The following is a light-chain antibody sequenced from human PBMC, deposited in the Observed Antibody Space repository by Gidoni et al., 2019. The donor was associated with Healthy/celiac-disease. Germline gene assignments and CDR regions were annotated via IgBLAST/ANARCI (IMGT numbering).Light chain of an antibody. CDR1: QGVSSY. Sequence: EIVFTHPPATLSLSPGERATLTCKASQGVSSYLSWYQQKPGQAPRLLIYDASNRDTGIPARFSGSGSGTDFTLTISSLEPEDFAVYYCQQRSNWPRSFGQGTKLEIK. V-gene: IGKV3-11*01. CDR3: QQRSNWPRS. J-gene: IGKJ2*03. CDR2: DAS.